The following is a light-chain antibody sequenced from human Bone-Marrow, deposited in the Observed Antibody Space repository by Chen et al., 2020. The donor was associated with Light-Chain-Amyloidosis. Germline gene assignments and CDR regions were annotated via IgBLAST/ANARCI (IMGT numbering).Light chain of an antibody. Sequence: NFMLTQPHSVSESPGKTVIISCTRSRGSIATNYVQWYQHRPGSSPTTVIYEDDQRPSGVPDRFSGSIDRSSNSASLTISGLKTEDEADYYCQSYQGSSQGVFGGGTKLTVL. V-gene: IGLV6-57*01. CDR2: EDD. CDR3: QSYQGSSQGV. J-gene: IGLJ3*02. CDR1: RGSIATNY.